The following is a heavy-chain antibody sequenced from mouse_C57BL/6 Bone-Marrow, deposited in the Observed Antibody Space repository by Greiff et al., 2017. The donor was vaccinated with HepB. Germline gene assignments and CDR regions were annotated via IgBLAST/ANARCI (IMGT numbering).Heavy chain of an antibody. CDR1: GFTFSDYG. Sequence: DVKLVESGGGLVKPGGSLKLSCAASGFTFSDYGMHWVRQAPEKGLEWVAYISSGSSTIYYADTVKGRFTISRDNAKNTLFLQMTSLRSEDTAMYYCARPDYYGSLDYWGQGTTLTVSS. CDR2: ISSGSSTI. D-gene: IGHD1-1*01. V-gene: IGHV5-17*01. CDR3: ARPDYYGSLDY. J-gene: IGHJ2*01.